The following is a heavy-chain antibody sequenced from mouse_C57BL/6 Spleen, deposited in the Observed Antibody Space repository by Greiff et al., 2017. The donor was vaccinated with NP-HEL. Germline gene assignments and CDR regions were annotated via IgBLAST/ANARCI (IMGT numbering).Heavy chain of an antibody. CDR2: INPNNGGT. J-gene: IGHJ2*01. V-gene: IGHV1-26*01. Sequence: EVQLQQSGPELVKPGASVKISCKASGYTFTDYYMNWVKQSHGKSLEWIGDINPNNGGTSYNQKFKGKATLTVDKSSSTAYMELRSLTSEDSAVYYCARFHLYYFDYWGQGTTLTVSS. CDR1: GYTFTDYY. CDR3: ARFHLYYFDY.